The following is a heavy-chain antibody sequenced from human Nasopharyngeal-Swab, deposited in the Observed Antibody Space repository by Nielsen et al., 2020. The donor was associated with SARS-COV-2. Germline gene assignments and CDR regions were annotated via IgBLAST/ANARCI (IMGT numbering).Heavy chain of an antibody. V-gene: IGHV3-9*01. Sequence: GGSLRLSCAASGFTFDDYAMQWVRQAPGKGLEWVSGIRSNSATTAYADSVKGRFTISRDNAKNSLYLQMNSLRVEDTALYYCAKGAGATIMDYFDHWGQGSLVTVSS. J-gene: IGHJ4*02. CDR1: GFTFDDYA. CDR2: IRSNSATT. CDR3: AKGAGATIMDYFDH. D-gene: IGHD5-24*01.